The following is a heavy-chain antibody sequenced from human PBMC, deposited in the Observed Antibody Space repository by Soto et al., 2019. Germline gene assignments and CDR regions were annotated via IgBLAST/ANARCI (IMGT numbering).Heavy chain of an antibody. V-gene: IGHV3-11*06. CDR1: GFTFSDYY. CDR2: ISSSSSYT. J-gene: IGHJ5*02. Sequence: GGSLSLSCAASGFTFSDYYMSWIRQAPGKGLEWVSYISSSSSYTNYADSVKGRFTISRDNAKNSLYLQMNSLRAEDTAVYYCARDWSGYYLRWFDPWGQGTLVTVSS. D-gene: IGHD3-3*01. CDR3: ARDWSGYYLRWFDP.